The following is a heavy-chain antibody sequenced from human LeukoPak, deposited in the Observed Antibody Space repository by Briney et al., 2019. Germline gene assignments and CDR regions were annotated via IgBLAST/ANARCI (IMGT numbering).Heavy chain of an antibody. D-gene: IGHD3-22*01. Sequence: SETLSLTCTVSGGSISSSSYYWGWIRQPPGKGLEWIGSIYYSGSTNYNPSLKSRVTISVDTSENQFSLKLSSVTAADTAVYYCARDGYYYDSSGHGGAFDIWGQGTMVTVSS. J-gene: IGHJ3*02. CDR1: GGSISSSSYY. CDR3: ARDGYYYDSSGHGGAFDI. V-gene: IGHV4-39*07. CDR2: IYYSGST.